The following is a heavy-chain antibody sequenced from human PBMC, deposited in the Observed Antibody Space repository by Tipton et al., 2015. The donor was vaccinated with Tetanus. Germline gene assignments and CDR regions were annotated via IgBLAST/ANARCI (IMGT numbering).Heavy chain of an antibody. V-gene: IGHV4-31*03. CDR1: GASPSSGPPS. D-gene: IGHD2-21*02. J-gene: IGHJ4*02. Sequence: TLSITCTVSGASPSSGPPSWCWLRQHPAKALELIGDIYYSGTSYISPSLTRRVSIAVETSRNQLSLNLTSVTVADSAVYFCARVTRRNFCFDYRGPGAQVTVSS. CDR2: IYYSGTS. CDR3: ARVTRRNFCFDY.